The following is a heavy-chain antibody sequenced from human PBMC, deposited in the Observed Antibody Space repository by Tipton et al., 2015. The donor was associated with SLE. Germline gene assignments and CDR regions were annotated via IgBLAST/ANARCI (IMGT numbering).Heavy chain of an antibody. CDR2: INSDGSST. V-gene: IGHV3-74*03. Sequence: SLRLSCAASGFTFSSYWMHWVRQAPGKGLVWVSRINSDGSSTTYADSVKGRFTISRDNAKNTLYLQMNSLRAEDTAVYYCARGLDWSVAGIDYFHHWGQGTLVTVSS. CDR3: ARGLDWSVAGIDYFHH. D-gene: IGHD6-19*01. J-gene: IGHJ1*01. CDR1: GFTFSSYW.